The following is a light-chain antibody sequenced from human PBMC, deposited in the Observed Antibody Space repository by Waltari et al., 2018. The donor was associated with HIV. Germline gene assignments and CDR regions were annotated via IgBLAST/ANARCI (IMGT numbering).Light chain of an antibody. CDR1: ELGDKY. Sequence: SFEVTQPPSVAVSPGQTATITWSGYELGDKYTCWYQQKPAQSPLLVIYQDNKRPSGIPERFSGSSSGHTATLTISGTLPMDEADYYCQAWGSTTSGVFGRGTRLTVL. V-gene: IGLV3-1*01. J-gene: IGLJ3*02. CDR2: QDN. CDR3: QAWGSTTSGV.